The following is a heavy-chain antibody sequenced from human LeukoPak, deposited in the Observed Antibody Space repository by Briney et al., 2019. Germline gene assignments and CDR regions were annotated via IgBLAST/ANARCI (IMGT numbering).Heavy chain of an antibody. V-gene: IGHV3-21*01. CDR1: GFTFSSYA. D-gene: IGHD6-19*01. J-gene: IGHJ4*02. CDR2: ITSSSSYI. Sequence: GGSLRLSCAASGFTFSSYAMSWVRQTPGKGLEWVSSITSSSSYIFYADSVKGRFTISRDNAKNSLSLQMNSLRAEDTAVYYCARGADSSGWSGDYWGQGTLVTVSS. CDR3: ARGADSSGWSGDY.